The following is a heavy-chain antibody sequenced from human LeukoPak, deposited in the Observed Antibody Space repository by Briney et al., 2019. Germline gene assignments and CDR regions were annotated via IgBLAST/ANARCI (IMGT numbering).Heavy chain of an antibody. J-gene: IGHJ4*02. CDR1: GYSFTSYW. D-gene: IGHD3-10*01. CDR2: IYPGDSDT. CDR3: ARRMGNYYYDPFDY. Sequence: GESLKISCKGSGYSFTSYWIGWVRQMPGKGLEWMGNIYPGDSDTRYSPSFQGQVTISADKTTSTAYLQWSSLKASDTAIYYCARRMGNYYYDPFDYWGQGTLVTVSS. V-gene: IGHV5-51*01.